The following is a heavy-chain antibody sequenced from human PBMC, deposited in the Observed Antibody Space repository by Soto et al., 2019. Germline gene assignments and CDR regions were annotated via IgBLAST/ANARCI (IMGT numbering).Heavy chain of an antibody. CDR1: GGSVTSDEDY. CDR2: ISNSGST. CDR3: ATESGSTYGYFDH. Sequence: SETLSLTCTVSGGSVTSDEDYWTWIRQSPGKGLEWIGYISNSGSTGDNPSLKTRLSMSVDRSKNQFTLRLTSVTAADTAVYFCATESGSTYGYFDHWGQGTQVTVSS. D-gene: IGHD5-18*01. V-gene: IGHV4-30-4*01. J-gene: IGHJ4*02.